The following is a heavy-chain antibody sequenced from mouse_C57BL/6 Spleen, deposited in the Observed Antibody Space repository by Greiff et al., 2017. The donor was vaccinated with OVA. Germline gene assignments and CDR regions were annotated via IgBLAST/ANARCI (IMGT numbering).Heavy chain of an antibody. CDR3: ARSHYDDAMDY. Sequence: VHLVESGAELARPGASVKLSCKASGYTFTSYGISWVKQRTGQGLEWIGEIYPRSGNTYYNEKFKGKATLTADKSSSTAYMELRSLTSEDSAVYFCARSHYDDAMDYWGQGTSVTVSS. V-gene: IGHV1-81*01. J-gene: IGHJ4*01. CDR2: IYPRSGNT. D-gene: IGHD1-1*01. CDR1: GYTFTSYG.